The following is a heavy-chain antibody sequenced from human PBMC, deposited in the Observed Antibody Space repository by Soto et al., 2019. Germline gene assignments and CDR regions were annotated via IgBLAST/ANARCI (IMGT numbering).Heavy chain of an antibody. J-gene: IGHJ4*02. CDR1: GYTFTSYG. V-gene: IGHV1-18*01. D-gene: IGHD3-9*01. Sequence: QVQLVQSGAEVKKPGASVKVSCKASGYTFTSYGISWVRQAPGQGLEWMGWISAYNGNTNYAQKLQGRVTMTTDTPTSTAYMELRSLRSDDTAVYYCATRTDYDILTGYPSTLRYWGQGTLVTVSS. CDR2: ISAYNGNT. CDR3: ATRTDYDILTGYPSTLRY.